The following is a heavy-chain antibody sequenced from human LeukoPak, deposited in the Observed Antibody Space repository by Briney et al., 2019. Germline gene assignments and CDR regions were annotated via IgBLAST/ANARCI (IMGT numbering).Heavy chain of an antibody. J-gene: IGHJ6*02. CDR2: INSDGSST. Sequence: GGSLRLSCAASGFTFSSYWMHWVRQAPGKGLVWVPRINSDGSSTSYADSVKGRFTISRDNAKNTLCLQMNSLRAEDTAVYYCARVRIAAAGPIYYYYGMDVWGQGTTVTVSS. D-gene: IGHD6-13*01. CDR1: GFTFSSYW. V-gene: IGHV3-74*01. CDR3: ARVRIAAAGPIYYYYGMDV.